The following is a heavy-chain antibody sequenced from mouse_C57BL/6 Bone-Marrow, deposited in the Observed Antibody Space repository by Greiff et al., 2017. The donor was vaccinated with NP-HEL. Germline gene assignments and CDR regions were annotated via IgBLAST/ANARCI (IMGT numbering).Heavy chain of an antibody. D-gene: IGHD1-1*01. CDR1: GSTFTSSW. CDR2: INPSSGYT. V-gene: IGHV1-7*01. Sequence: QVQLQQSGAELAKPGASVKLSGKASGSTFTSSWMPWVKRRPGQVRDGMGYINPSSGYTKYNQKFKDKATLTADKSSSTAYMQLSSLTYEDSAVYYCARVPYYYGSSYWYFDVWGTGTTVTVSS. CDR3: ARVPYYYGSSYWYFDV. J-gene: IGHJ1*03.